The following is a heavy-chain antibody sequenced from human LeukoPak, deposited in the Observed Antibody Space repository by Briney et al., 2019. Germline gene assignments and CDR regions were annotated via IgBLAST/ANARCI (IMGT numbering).Heavy chain of an antibody. D-gene: IGHD3-22*01. V-gene: IGHV1-46*01. CDR3: ARNKWNYYDSSGYYFFDY. J-gene: IGHJ4*02. Sequence: ASVKVSCKASGYTFTSYYMHWVRQAPGQGHEWMGIINPSGGGSTSYAQKFQGRVTMTRDTSTSTVYMELSSLRSEDTAVYYCARNKWNYYDSSGYYFFDYWGQGTLVTVSS. CDR1: GYTFTSYY. CDR2: INPSGGGST.